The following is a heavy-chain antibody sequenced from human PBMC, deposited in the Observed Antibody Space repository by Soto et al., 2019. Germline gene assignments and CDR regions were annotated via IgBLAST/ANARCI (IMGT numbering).Heavy chain of an antibody. CDR3: AKDSVGSGWYRGSFDY. J-gene: IGHJ4*02. Sequence: QVQLVESGGGVVQPGRSLRLFCAASGFTFSSYGMHWVRQAPGKGLEWVAVISYDGSNKYYADSVKGRFTISRDNSKNTLYLQMNSLRAEDTAVYYCAKDSVGSGWYRGSFDYWGQGTLVTVSS. V-gene: IGHV3-30*18. CDR1: GFTFSSYG. D-gene: IGHD6-19*01. CDR2: ISYDGSNK.